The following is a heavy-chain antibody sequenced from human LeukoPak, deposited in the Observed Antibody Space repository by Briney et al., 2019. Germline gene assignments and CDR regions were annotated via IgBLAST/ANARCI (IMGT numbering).Heavy chain of an antibody. CDR3: AKSFRGGTSLFDS. V-gene: IGHV3-23*01. Sequence: GGSLRLSCTASAFTLTNYAMSWVRQAPGKGLEWVSTISGSTYYSDSVKGRFIISRNNFKNTVYLQLNSLRVEDTAVYYCAKSFRGGTSLFDSWGQGTLVTVSS. CDR1: AFTLTNYA. J-gene: IGHJ4*02. D-gene: IGHD3-16*01. CDR2: ISGST.